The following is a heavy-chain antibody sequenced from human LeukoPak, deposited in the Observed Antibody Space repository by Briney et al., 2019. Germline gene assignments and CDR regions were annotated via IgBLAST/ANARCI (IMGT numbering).Heavy chain of an antibody. Sequence: PGGSLRLFCAASGFTFDDYGMSWVRQAPGKGLEWVSGINWNGGSTGYADSVKGRFTISRDNAKNSLYLQMNSLRAEDTALYYCARAYYYDSSGYLDYWGQGTLVTVSS. J-gene: IGHJ4*02. CDR2: INWNGGST. CDR1: GFTFDDYG. D-gene: IGHD3-22*01. V-gene: IGHV3-20*04. CDR3: ARAYYYDSSGYLDY.